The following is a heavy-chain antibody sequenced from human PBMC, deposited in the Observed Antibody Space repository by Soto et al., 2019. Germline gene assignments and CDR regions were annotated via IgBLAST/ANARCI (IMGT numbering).Heavy chain of an antibody. CDR2: IYYSGST. J-gene: IGHJ4*02. Sequence: SETLSLTCTVSGGSISRSSYYWGWIRQAPGKGLEWIGSIYYSGSTYYNPSLKSRVTISVDTSKNQFSLKLSSMTAADAAVYYCATHQGYYGSGSYCFDYWALGTQVTVSS. D-gene: IGHD3-10*01. V-gene: IGHV4-39*01. CDR1: GGSISRSSYY. CDR3: ATHQGYYGSGSYCFDY.